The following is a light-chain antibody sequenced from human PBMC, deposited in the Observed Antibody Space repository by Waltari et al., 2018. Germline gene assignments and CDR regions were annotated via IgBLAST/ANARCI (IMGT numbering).Light chain of an antibody. CDR3: LQSYSTPYT. Sequence: EMQMTQSPFYLSASVGDRVTLTCRASQSSSSYLNWYQQKPGKSPQLLIYAASSLETGVPSRFSGSGSGTDFTLTISSLQPEDFATYYCLQSYSTPYTFGQGTKLEI. V-gene: IGKV1-39*01. CDR1: QSSSSY. J-gene: IGKJ2*01. CDR2: AAS.